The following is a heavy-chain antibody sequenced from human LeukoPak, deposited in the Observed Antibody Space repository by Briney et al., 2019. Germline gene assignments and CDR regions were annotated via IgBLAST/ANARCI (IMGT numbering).Heavy chain of an antibody. D-gene: IGHD2-2*01. CDR1: GGSISGYS. CDR2: IHYTVST. J-gene: IGHJ4*02. Sequence: PSETLSLTCTVSGGSISGYSWSWIRQPPGKGLQFIGYIHYTVSTNYNPSLESRVTLSVDTSKNQFSLKRRSVTAADTAVYYCARLSKDTVVLPAAMAHYFDYWGQGTLVTVSS. V-gene: IGHV4-59*08. CDR3: ARLSKDTVVLPAAMAHYFDY.